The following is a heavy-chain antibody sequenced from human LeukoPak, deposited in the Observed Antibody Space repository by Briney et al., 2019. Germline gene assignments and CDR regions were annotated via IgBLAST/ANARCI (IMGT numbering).Heavy chain of an antibody. CDR3: AKDRSIAWAVAGKGVFDY. V-gene: IGHV3-23*01. CDR1: GFTFSSYA. Sequence: GGSLRLSXAASGFTFSSYAMSWVRQAPGKGLEWVSAISGSGGSTDYADYVAGRFTISIDNPNITIHLQMHSLSAEDTAVYYCAKDRSIAWAVAGKGVFDYWGQGNLVTVSS. D-gene: IGHD6-19*01. CDR2: ISGSGGST. J-gene: IGHJ4*02.